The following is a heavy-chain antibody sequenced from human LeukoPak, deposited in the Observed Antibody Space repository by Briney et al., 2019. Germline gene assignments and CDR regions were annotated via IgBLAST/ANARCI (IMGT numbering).Heavy chain of an antibody. D-gene: IGHD3-22*01. CDR3: ARDSLTLIVGRQRRGLDY. J-gene: IGHJ4*02. CDR1: GFTFSSYS. CDR2: IRSSANYI. V-gene: IGHV3-21*01. Sequence: GGSLRLSCAASGFTFSSYSMNWVRQAPGKGLEWVSSIRSSANYINYADSVKGRFTISRDNAKNSLFLQMNSLRAEDTAIYYCARDSLTLIVGRQRRGLDYWGQGTLVTVSS.